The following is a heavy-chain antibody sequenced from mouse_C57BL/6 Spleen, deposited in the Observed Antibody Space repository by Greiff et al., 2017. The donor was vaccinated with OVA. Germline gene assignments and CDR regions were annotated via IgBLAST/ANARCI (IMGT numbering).Heavy chain of an antibody. D-gene: IGHD1-1*01. CDR3: ARRYYGSSYPDY. V-gene: IGHV1-61*01. CDR2: IYTSDGDN. J-gene: IGHJ2*01. CDR1: GYTFTSYW. Sequence: VKLQQPGAELVRPGYSVKLSCKASGYTFTSYWMAWVKQRPGQSLDWIGNIYTSDGDNHYNQKFKDKATLTLDKSARTAYMQLSSLTAEDSAVYDCARRYYGSSYPDYWGQGTTLTVSS.